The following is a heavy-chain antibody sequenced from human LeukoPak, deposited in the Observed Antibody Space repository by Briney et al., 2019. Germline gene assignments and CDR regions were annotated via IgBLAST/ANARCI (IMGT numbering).Heavy chain of an antibody. CDR2: INAGNGNT. D-gene: IGHD6-19*01. V-gene: IGHV1-3*01. CDR3: ARGSRSSGWHEAVAFDY. J-gene: IGHJ4*02. Sequence: ASVKVSCKASGYTFTSYAMHWVRQAPGQRLEWLGWINAGNGNTKYSQKFQGRVTITRDTSASTAYMELSSLRSEDTAVYYCARGSRSSGWHEAVAFDYWGQGTLVTVSS. CDR1: GYTFTSYA.